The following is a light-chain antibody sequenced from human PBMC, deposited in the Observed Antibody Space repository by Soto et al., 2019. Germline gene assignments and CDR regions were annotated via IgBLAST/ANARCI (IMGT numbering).Light chain of an antibody. CDR1: QSIDRW. Sequence: DIQLTQSPSTLSASVGDRVTITCWASQSIDRWLAWYQQKLGKAPELLIHDASSLESGVPSRFSGSGSGTEFTLTINSLQPDDFATYYCQQYNHYYSFGQGTKLEIK. V-gene: IGKV1-5*01. CDR3: QQYNHYYS. CDR2: DAS. J-gene: IGKJ2*03.